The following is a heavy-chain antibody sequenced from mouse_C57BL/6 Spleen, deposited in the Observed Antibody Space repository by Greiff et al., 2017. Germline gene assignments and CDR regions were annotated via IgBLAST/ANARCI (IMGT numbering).Heavy chain of an antibody. CDR2: INYDGSST. V-gene: IGHV5-16*01. CDR1: GFTFSDYY. CDR3: ARWYYGSYWYFDV. Sequence: EVQVVESEGGLVQPGSSMKLSCTASGFTFSDYYMAWVRQVPEKGLEWVANINYDGSSTYYLDSLKSRFIISRDNAKNILYLQMSSLKSEDTATYYCARWYYGSYWYFDVWGTGTTVTVSS. D-gene: IGHD1-1*01. J-gene: IGHJ1*03.